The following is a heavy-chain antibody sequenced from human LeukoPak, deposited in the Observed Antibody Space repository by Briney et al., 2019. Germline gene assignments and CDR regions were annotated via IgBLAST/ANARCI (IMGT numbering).Heavy chain of an antibody. V-gene: IGHV1-18*01. CDR1: GYTFTSYG. CDR2: ISAHNGNA. CDR3: ASTVYYGSGSSMAPSDAFDI. J-gene: IGHJ3*02. D-gene: IGHD3-10*01. Sequence: ASVKVSCKTSGYTFTSYGINWVRQAPGQGLEWMGRISAHNGNANYAQKFQGRVTMTTDTSTSTAYMELRSLRSDDAAVYYCASTVYYGSGSSMAPSDAFDIWGQGTMVTVSS.